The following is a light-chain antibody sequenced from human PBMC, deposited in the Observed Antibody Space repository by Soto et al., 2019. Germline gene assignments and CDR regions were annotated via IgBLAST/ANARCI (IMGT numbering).Light chain of an antibody. J-gene: IGKJ2*01. Sequence: EIVMTQSPATLSVSPGERATLSCRASQSVTSNLAWYQQKPGRAPRLLIYDASSRATGIPARFSGSGSGTDFTLTISSLEPEDFATYYCQNYNSFSRYTFGQGTKLEIK. V-gene: IGKV3D-15*01. CDR3: QNYNSFSRYT. CDR2: DAS. CDR1: QSVTSN.